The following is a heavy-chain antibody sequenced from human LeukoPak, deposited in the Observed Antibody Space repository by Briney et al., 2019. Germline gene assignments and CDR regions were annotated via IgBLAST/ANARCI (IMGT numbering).Heavy chain of an antibody. CDR2: IYASGTT. Sequence: PSETLSLTCTISGGSFGRYHGNWVRQPAGKGLEWIGRIYASGTTLYDPSLSSRVTMSVDTSNNQFSLKLTSVTAADTAVYYCARGDSGGATPFDYWGQGTLVTVSS. D-gene: IGHD1-26*01. CDR3: ARGDSGGATPFDY. V-gene: IGHV4-4*07. CDR1: GGSFGRYH. J-gene: IGHJ4*02.